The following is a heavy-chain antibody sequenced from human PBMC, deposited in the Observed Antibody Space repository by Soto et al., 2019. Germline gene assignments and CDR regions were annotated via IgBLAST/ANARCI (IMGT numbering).Heavy chain of an antibody. Sequence: SETLSLTCTVSGGSISSYYWSWIRQPPGKGLEWIGYIYYSGSTNYNPSLKSRVTISVDTSKNQFSLKLSSVTAADTAVYYCARYYYDSSGYAYFDYWGQGTLVTVSS. D-gene: IGHD3-22*01. J-gene: IGHJ4*02. CDR1: GGSISSYY. CDR3: ARYYYDSSGYAYFDY. V-gene: IGHV4-59*01. CDR2: IYYSGST.